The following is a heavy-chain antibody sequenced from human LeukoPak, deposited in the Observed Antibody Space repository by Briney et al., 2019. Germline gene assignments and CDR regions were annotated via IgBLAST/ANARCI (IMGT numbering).Heavy chain of an antibody. CDR1: GGSISSSSYY. V-gene: IGHV4-39*07. CDR2: IYSRGST. J-gene: IGHJ5*02. D-gene: IGHD4-17*01. CDR3: AGGGYGDSLYNWFDP. Sequence: PSETLSLTCTVSGGSISSSSYYWGWIRQPPGKGLEWIGSIYSRGSTYYSPSLKSRVTISVDTSKNQFSLNLSSVTAADTAVYYCAGGGYGDSLYNWFDPWGQGTLVTVSS.